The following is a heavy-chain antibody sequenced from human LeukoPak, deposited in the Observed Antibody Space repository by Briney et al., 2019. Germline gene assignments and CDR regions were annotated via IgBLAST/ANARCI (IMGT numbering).Heavy chain of an antibody. V-gene: IGHV3-74*01. D-gene: IGHD5-18*01. Sequence: GGSLRLSCAASGFTFSSYWMHWVRQAPGKGLVWVSRIISDGSSTSYVDSVKGRFTISRDNSKNTLYLQMNSLRAEDTAVYYCAKGREWIQLWSAYYFDYWGQGTLVTVSS. CDR2: IISDGSST. J-gene: IGHJ4*02. CDR1: GFTFSSYW. CDR3: AKGREWIQLWSAYYFDY.